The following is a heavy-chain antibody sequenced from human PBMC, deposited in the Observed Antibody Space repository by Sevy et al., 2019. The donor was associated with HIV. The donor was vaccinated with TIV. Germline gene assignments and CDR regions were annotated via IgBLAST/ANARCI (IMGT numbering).Heavy chain of an antibody. V-gene: IGHV3-30*04. CDR3: ARDLPSALIDHFYYYGLDV. J-gene: IGHJ6*02. Sequence: GGSLRLSCAASGFTFSIYAMHWVRQAPDKGLEWVAVISYDGGVKYFADSVKGRVTISRDNSKNTLYLQMNSLRPEDTAVYYCARDLPSALIDHFYYYGLDVWGQGTTVTVSS. CDR1: GFTFSIYA. D-gene: IGHD3-16*01. CDR2: ISYDGGVK.